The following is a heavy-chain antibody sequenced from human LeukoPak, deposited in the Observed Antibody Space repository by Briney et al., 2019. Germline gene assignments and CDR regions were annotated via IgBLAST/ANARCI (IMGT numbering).Heavy chain of an antibody. CDR2: IIPSGGNT. J-gene: IGHJ4*02. D-gene: IGHD6-6*01. CDR3: AKDGAREAARLRYFDY. CDR1: GYTFTSYY. V-gene: IGHV1-46*01. Sequence: ASVKVSCKASGYTFTSYYMQWVRQAPGQGLEYMGIIIPSGGNTNYAQKFQGRVRMTRDTSTSTVYLELSSLRSEDTAVYYCAKDGAREAARLRYFDYWGQGTLVTVSS.